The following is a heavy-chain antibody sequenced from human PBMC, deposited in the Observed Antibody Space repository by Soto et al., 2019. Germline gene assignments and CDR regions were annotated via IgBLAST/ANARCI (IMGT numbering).Heavy chain of an antibody. D-gene: IGHD5-18*01. V-gene: IGHV1-18*04. CDR2: ISAYNGNT. CDR1: GYTFTSYG. CDR3: ARDRPAMDYYYYYGMDV. J-gene: IGHJ6*02. Sequence: QVQLVQSGAEVKKPGASVKVSCKASGYTFTSYGISWVRQAPGQGLEWMGWISAYNGNTNYAQKLQGRVTMTTDTSTSTAYMELRSLRSDDTAVYYCARDRPAMDYYYYYGMDVWGQGTTVTVSS.